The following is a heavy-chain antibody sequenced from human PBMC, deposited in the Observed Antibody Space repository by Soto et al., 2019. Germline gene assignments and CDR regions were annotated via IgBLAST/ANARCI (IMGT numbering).Heavy chain of an antibody. Sequence: PSETLSLTCTVSGGSISSGCYYWRWIRQHQGKGLERIGYIYYSGNTYYTPSLKSRVSISVDTSKNYLSLKLSSVTAADTAVYYCASSYDYYDSSGSPRAFDIWGQGTMVTVS. J-gene: IGHJ3*02. CDR3: ASSYDYYDSSGSPRAFDI. CDR2: IYYSGNT. V-gene: IGHV4-31*03. D-gene: IGHD3-22*01. CDR1: GGSISSGCYY.